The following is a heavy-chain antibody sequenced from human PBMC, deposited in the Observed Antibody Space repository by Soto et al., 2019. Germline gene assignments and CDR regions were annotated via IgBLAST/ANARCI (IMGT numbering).Heavy chain of an antibody. Sequence: ASVKVSCKASGYTFTSYGISWVRQAPGQGLEWMGWISAYNGNTNYAQKLQGRVTMTTDTSTSTAYMELRSLRSDDTAVYYCARDPPRKKNSDSSGWAVDYWGQGTLVTVSS. CDR3: ARDPPRKKNSDSSGWAVDY. D-gene: IGHD6-19*01. CDR1: GYTFTSYG. V-gene: IGHV1-18*01. CDR2: ISAYNGNT. J-gene: IGHJ4*02.